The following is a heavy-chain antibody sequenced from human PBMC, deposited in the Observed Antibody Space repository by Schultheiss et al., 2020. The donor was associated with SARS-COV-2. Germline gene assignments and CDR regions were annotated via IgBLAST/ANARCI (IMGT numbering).Heavy chain of an antibody. J-gene: IGHJ5*02. CDR3: ARSTTGRNWFDP. CDR1: GFSLSTSGVG. V-gene: IGHV2-70*11. D-gene: IGHD4-17*01. Sequence: SGPTLVKPTQTLTLTCTFSGFSLSTSGVGVGWIRQPPGKALEWLARIDWDDDKYYSTSLKTRLTISKDTSKNQVVLTMTNMDPVDTATYYCARSTTGRNWFDPWGQGTLVTVSS. CDR2: IDWDDDK.